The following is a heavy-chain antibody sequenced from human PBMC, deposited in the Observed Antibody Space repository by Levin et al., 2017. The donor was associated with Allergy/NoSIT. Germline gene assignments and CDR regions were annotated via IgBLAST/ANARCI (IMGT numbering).Heavy chain of an antibody. CDR2: IDPKSGGT. J-gene: IGHJ4*02. Sequence: ASVKVSCKTSGYTFTAYYLHWMRQAPGEGLEWMGRIDPKSGGTSFAQKFQGRVTITRDTSISTTHMELSRLTSDDAAVYYCVSSSLGIGWSYWGQGAPVTVSS. CDR3: VSSSLGIGWSY. D-gene: IGHD6-19*01. CDR1: GYTFTAYY. V-gene: IGHV1-2*06.